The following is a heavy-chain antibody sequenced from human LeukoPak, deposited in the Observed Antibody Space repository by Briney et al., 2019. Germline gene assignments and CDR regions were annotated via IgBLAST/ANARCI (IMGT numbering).Heavy chain of an antibody. CDR2: ISGSGSST. Sequence: GGSLRLSCAASGFSFSSYAMSWVRQAPGKGLEWVSIISGSGSSTYYADSVKGRFTISRDNSKNTLSLRMNSLRAEDTAVYYCAKNPDIVATYNYFDYWGQGTLVTVSS. J-gene: IGHJ4*02. CDR1: GFSFSSYA. CDR3: AKNPDIVATYNYFDY. V-gene: IGHV3-23*01. D-gene: IGHD5-12*01.